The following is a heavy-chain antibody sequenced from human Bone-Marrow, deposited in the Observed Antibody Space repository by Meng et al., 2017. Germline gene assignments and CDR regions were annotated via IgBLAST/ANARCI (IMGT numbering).Heavy chain of an antibody. J-gene: IGHJ4*02. CDR3: AGDFDY. V-gene: IGHV3-11*04. CDR1: GFTFSDYS. Sequence: VQLVESGGALVKPGGSLRIACAASGFTFSDYSMSWIRQAPGKGLEWISYISSSGNTIYYADSVKGRFTISRDNAKNSLYLQMNGLRAEDTAVYYCAGDFDYWGQGTLVTVSS. CDR2: ISSSGNTI.